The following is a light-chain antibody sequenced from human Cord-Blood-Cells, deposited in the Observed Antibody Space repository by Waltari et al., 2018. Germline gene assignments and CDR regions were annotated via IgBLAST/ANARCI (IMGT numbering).Light chain of an antibody. V-gene: IGKV3-11*01. CDR2: TAS. CDR1: QSVSSY. J-gene: IGKJ5*01. CDR3: QQRSNWPPSIT. Sequence: EIVLTQSPATLSLSPGERATLSCRASQSVSSYLAWYQQKPGQAPRLLIYTASNRATGIPARFSGSGSGTDVTLTSSSLEPEDFAVYYCQQRSNWPPSITFGQGTRLEIK.